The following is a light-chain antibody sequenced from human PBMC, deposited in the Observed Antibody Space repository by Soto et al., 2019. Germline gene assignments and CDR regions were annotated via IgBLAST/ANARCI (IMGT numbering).Light chain of an antibody. CDR1: SSNIENNA. CDR2: YDD. Sequence: QSVLTQPPSVSEAPRQRVTISCSGRSSNIENNAVSWYQQLPGKAPKLLIYYDDLLPSGVSDRFSGSKSGTSASLAISGLQSEDEADYYCAAWDDSLNGVVFGGGTKLTVL. CDR3: AAWDDSLNGVV. V-gene: IGLV1-36*01. J-gene: IGLJ2*01.